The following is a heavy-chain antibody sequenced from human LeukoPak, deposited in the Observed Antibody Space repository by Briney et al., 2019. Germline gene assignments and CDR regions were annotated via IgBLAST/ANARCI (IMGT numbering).Heavy chain of an antibody. CDR3: AREEYSSDWYGHDS. Sequence: KPSETLSLTCTVSGGSISSYYWSWIRQPPGKGLEWIGSIYYTGTTFDNPSLKSRVTLSVDTSKNQFSLRLTSVTAADTAFYYCAREEYSSDWYGHDSWGQGTLVIVSS. D-gene: IGHD6-13*01. J-gene: IGHJ4*02. CDR1: GGSISSYY. CDR2: IYYTGTT. V-gene: IGHV4-59*04.